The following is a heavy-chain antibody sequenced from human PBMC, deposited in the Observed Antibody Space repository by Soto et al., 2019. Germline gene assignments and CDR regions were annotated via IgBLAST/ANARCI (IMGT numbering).Heavy chain of an antibody. D-gene: IGHD3-16*02. CDR2: ISDSGDRT. J-gene: IGHJ3*01. Sequence: GGSLRLSCASSGFTLSMSAVNWVRQAPGKGLEWVSYISDSGDRTYYADSVKGRFTISRDRSKNTVSLQMDSLRAEDTAVYYCAKDRGIIVKAGDAFDVWGQGTKVTV. V-gene: IGHV3-23*01. CDR1: GFTLSMSA. CDR3: AKDRGIIVKAGDAFDV.